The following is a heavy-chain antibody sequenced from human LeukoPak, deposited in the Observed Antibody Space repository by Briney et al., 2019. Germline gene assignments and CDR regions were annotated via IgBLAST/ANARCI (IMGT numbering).Heavy chain of an antibody. CDR2: ISWDGGST. J-gene: IGHJ5*02. CDR3: AKAVKYYYDSSGYYEGPPNWFDP. CDR1: GFTFDDYA. D-gene: IGHD3-22*01. V-gene: IGHV3-43D*03. Sequence: PGGSLRLSCAASGFTFDDYAMHWVRQAPGKGLEWVSLISWDGGSTYYADSVKGRFTISRDNSKNSLYLQMNSLRAEDTAVYYCAKAVKYYYDSSGYYEGPPNWFDPWGQGTLVTVSS.